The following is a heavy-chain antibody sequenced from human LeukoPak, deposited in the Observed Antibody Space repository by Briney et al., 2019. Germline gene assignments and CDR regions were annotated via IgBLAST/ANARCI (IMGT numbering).Heavy chain of an antibody. J-gene: IGHJ4*02. CDR3: AKFDSSGYYYVGDD. CDR2: ISGSGGST. D-gene: IGHD3-22*01. CDR1: GFSFTSYA. V-gene: IGHV3-23*01. Sequence: PGGSLRLSCAASGFSFTSYAMSWVRQAPGKGLEWVSAISGSGGSTYYADSVKGRFTLSIDNSKNTLYLQMNSLRAEDTVVYYCAKFDSSGYYYVGDDWGQGTLVTVSS.